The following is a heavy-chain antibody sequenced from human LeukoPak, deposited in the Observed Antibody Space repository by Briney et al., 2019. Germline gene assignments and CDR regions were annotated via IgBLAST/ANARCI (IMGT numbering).Heavy chain of an antibody. Sequence: PSETLSLTCTVSGGSISSYFWSWIRQPPGKGLEWIGYVYYSGSTNYNPSLKSRVTISVDTSKNQFSLKLSSVTAADTAVYYCARSPYDSSGYYYFENAFDIWGQGTMVTVSS. CDR2: VYYSGST. D-gene: IGHD3-22*01. CDR3: ARSPYDSSGYYYFENAFDI. CDR1: GGSISSYF. J-gene: IGHJ3*02. V-gene: IGHV4-59*08.